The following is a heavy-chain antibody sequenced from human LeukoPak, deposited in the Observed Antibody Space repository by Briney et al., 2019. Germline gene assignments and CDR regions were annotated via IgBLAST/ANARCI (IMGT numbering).Heavy chain of an antibody. CDR1: GYSFPSYW. CDR2: IYPRDSDT. J-gene: IGHJ4*02. V-gene: IGHV5-51*01. D-gene: IGHD6-19*01. Sequence: GESLKISCKGSGYSFPSYWIGWVRQMPGKGLEWMGIIYPRDSDTRYSPSFQGQVTISADKSINTAYLQWSSLKASDTAIYYCAEVVAGIRCFDSWGQGTLVTVSS. CDR3: AEVVAGIRCFDS.